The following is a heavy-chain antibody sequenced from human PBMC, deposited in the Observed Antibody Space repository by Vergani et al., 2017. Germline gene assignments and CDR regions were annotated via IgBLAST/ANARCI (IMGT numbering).Heavy chain of an antibody. V-gene: IGHV3-33*01. CDR3: ARDGTGARGLHAYYYYGMDV. CDR1: GFTFSSYG. J-gene: IGHJ6*02. D-gene: IGHD4-17*01. CDR2: IWYDGSNK. Sequence: QVQLVESGGGVVQPGRSLRLSCAASGFTFSSYGMHWVRQAPGKGLEWVAVIWYDGSNKYYADSVKGRFTISRDNSKNTLYLQMNSLRAEDTAVYYCARDGTGARGLHAYYYYGMDVWGQGTTVTVSS.